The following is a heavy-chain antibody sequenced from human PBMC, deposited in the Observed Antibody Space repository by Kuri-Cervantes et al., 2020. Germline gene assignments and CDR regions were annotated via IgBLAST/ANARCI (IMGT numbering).Heavy chain of an antibody. D-gene: IGHD3-16*01. CDR3: ARQGFDYVYYDY. CDR2: ISYDGSNK. J-gene: IGHJ4*02. V-gene: IGHV3-30-3*01. Sequence: GESLKISCAASGFTFSSYAMHWVRQAPGKGLEWVAVISYDGSNKYYADSVKGRFTISRDNSKNTLYLQMNSLRAEDTAVYYCARQGFDYVYYDYRGQGTLVTVSS. CDR1: GFTFSSYA.